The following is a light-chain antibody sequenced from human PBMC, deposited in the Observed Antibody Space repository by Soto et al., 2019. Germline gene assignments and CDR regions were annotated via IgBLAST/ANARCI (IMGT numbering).Light chain of an antibody. Sequence: QLVLTQPPSASGSPGQSVTIYCSGTSSDVGGYNYVSWYQQHPGKAPKLMIYEVSKRPSGVPDRFSGSKSGNTASLTVSGLQPEDEADYYCSSYAGSNKSVFGTGTKVTVL. CDR1: SSDVGGYNY. V-gene: IGLV2-8*01. J-gene: IGLJ1*01. CDR2: EVS. CDR3: SSYAGSNKSV.